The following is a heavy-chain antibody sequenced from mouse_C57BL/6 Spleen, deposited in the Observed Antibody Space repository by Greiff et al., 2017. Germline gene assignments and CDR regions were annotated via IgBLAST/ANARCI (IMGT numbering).Heavy chain of an antibody. J-gene: IGHJ4*01. D-gene: IGHD1-1*01. CDR3: VRLDYGSSYGAMDY. V-gene: IGHV1-61*01. Sequence: VQLQQPGAELVRPGSSVKLSCKASGYTFTSYWMDWVKQRPGQGLEWIGNIYPSDSETHYNQKFKDKATLTVDKSSSTAYMQLSSLTSEDSAVYYCVRLDYGSSYGAMDYWGQGTSVTVSS. CDR1: GYTFTSYW. CDR2: IYPSDSET.